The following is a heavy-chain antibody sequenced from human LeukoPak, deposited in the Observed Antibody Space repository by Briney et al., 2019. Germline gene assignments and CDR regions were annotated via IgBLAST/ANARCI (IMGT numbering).Heavy chain of an antibody. CDR1: GFTFSNYW. CDR2: IKEDGSNK. J-gene: IGHJ6*02. V-gene: IGHV3-7*01. CDR3: AREGAVAGPSQYYYYGMDV. D-gene: IGHD6-19*01. Sequence: PGGSLRLSCAASGFTFSNYWMTWVRQAPGKGLEWVANIKEDGSNKYYADSVKGRFTISRDNSKNTLYLQMNSLRAEDTAVYYCAREGAVAGPSQYYYYGMDVWGQGTTVTVSS.